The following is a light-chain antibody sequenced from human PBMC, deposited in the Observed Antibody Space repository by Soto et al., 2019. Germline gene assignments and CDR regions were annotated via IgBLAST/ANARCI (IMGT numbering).Light chain of an antibody. CDR1: SSDVGGYNY. Sequence: QSALTQPPSASGSPGQSVTISCTGTSSDVGGYNYVSWYQQHPGKAPKLMIYEVNKRPSGVPDRFSGSKSGNTASLTVSGLQAEDEADYYCRSYAVINNVLFGGGTQLTVL. CDR3: RSYAVINNVL. V-gene: IGLV2-8*01. J-gene: IGLJ2*01. CDR2: EVN.